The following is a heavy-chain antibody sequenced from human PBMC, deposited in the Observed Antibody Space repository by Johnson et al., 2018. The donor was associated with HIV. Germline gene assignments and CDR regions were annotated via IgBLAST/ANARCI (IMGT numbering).Heavy chain of an antibody. D-gene: IGHD6-6*01. V-gene: IGHV3-66*01. CDR3: ARDFVPSWVDAFNV. CDR2: IYSGGSP. CDR1: GFTFDEYA. J-gene: IGHJ3*01. Sequence: VQLVESGGGLVQPGGSLRLSCAASGFTFDEYAMTWVRQAPGKGLEWVSVIYSGGSPYYAASVTGRCTISRDNSKNTLYLQMNRLRAEDTAVYYCARDFVPSWVDAFNVWGQGTTVTVSS.